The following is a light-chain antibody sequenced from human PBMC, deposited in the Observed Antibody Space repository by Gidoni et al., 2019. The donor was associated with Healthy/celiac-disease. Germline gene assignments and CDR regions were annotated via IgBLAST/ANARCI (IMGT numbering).Light chain of an antibody. CDR2: EVS. CDR3: SSYAGSNKAV. CDR1: SSDVGGYNY. V-gene: IGLV2-8*01. Sequence: QSALTQPPSASGSPGQSVTISCTGTSSDVGGYNYVSWYQQPPGKAPKLLIYEVSKRPSGVPDRFSGSKSGNTASLTVSGLQAEDEADYYCSSYAGSNKAVFGGGTKLXVX. J-gene: IGLJ2*01.